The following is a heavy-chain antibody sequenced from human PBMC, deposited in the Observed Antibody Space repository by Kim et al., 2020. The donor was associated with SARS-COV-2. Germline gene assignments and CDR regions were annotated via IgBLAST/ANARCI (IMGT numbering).Heavy chain of an antibody. V-gene: IGHV1-69*13. J-gene: IGHJ4*02. D-gene: IGHD3-10*01. CDR3: TTERHYYGSETYHFDY. CDR2: IIPIFGTL. CDR1: GGTFSRYT. Sequence: SVKVSCKASGGTFSRYTISWVRQAPGQGLEWMGGIIPIFGTLTYAHKFQGRVTITADESTNTADMELSSLRSEDTAVYYCTTERHYYGSETYHFDYWGQGTLVTVS.